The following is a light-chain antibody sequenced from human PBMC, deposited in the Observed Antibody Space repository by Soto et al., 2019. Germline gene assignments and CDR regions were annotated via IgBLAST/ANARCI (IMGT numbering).Light chain of an antibody. CDR1: QSVSSNY. Sequence: EIVLTQWPGTRWLCRVGIASLSCRARQSVSSNYLARYQQKPGQAPRLLIYGTSSRATGIPDRFSGSGSGTDFTLTISRLEPEDFAVYYCQQYGSLSWTFGQGTKVDIK. CDR3: QQYGSLSWT. V-gene: IGKV3-20*01. CDR2: GTS. J-gene: IGKJ1*01.